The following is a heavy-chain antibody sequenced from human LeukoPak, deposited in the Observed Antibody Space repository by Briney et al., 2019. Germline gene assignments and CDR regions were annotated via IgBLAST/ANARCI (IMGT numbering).Heavy chain of an antibody. CDR3: ARTHYLYNWFDP. CDR1: GGSISSGSYY. CDR2: IYTSGST. V-gene: IGHV4-61*02. D-gene: IGHD1-26*01. Sequence: SETLSLTCTVSGGSISSGSYYWSWIRQPAGKGLEWIGRIYTSGSTNYNPSLKSRVTISVDTSKNEFSLKLSSVTAADTAVYYCARTHYLYNWFDPWGQGTLVTVSS. J-gene: IGHJ5*02.